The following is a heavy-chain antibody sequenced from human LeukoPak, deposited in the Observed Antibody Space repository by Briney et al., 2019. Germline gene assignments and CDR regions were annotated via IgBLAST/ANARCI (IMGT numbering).Heavy chain of an antibody. V-gene: IGHV1-69*13. CDR1: GYTFTSYA. Sequence: SVKVSCKASGYTFTSYAISWVRQAPGQGLEWMGGIIPIFGTASYAQKFQGRVTITADESTSTAYMELSSLRSEDTAVYYCARVHGYSYGLYYFDYWGQGTLVTVSS. CDR2: IIPIFGTA. J-gene: IGHJ4*02. CDR3: ARVHGYSYGLYYFDY. D-gene: IGHD5-18*01.